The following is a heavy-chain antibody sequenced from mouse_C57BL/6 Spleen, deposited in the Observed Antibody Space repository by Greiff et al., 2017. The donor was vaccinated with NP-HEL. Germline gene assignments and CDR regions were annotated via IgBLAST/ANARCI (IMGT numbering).Heavy chain of an antibody. D-gene: IGHD2-3*01. V-gene: IGHV1-69*01. CDR3: ARGLLDYYAMDY. CDR2: IDPSDSYT. CDR1: GYTFTSYW. Sequence: QVQLQQPGAELVMPGASVKLSCKASGYTFTSYWMHWVKQRPGQGLEWIGEIDPSDSYTNYNQKFKGKSTLTVDKSSSTAYMQLSSLTSEDSAVYYCARGLLDYYAMDYWGQGTSVTVSS. J-gene: IGHJ4*01.